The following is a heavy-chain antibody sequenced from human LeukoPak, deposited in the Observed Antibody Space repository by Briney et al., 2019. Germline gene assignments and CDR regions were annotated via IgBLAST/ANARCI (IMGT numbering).Heavy chain of an antibody. CDR2: IYSGGST. J-gene: IGHJ4*02. CDR1: GFTVSIKY. Sequence: GGSLRLSCAASGFTVSIKYMSWVRQAPGKGLEWVSVIYSGGSTYYADSVKGRFTISRDNSKNTVYLQMNSLRAEDTAVYYCARDCSASSSDYYPLGYWGQGTLVTVSS. D-gene: IGHD3-22*01. V-gene: IGHV3-66*01. CDR3: ARDCSASSSDYYPLGY.